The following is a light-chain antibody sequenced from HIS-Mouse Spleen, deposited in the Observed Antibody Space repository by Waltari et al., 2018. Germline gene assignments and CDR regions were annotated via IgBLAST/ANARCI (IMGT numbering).Light chain of an antibody. CDR1: SLRSHY. J-gene: IGLJ2*01. CDR3: NSRDSSGNHVV. V-gene: IGLV3-19*01. CDR2: GKN. Sequence: SIDLPQDPAVSVPQGQPVRTPSPGDSLRSHYPSWYQQKPGQAPVLVIYGKNNRPSGIPDRFSGSSSGNTASLTISGAQAEDEADYYCNSRDSSGNHVVFGGGTKLTVL.